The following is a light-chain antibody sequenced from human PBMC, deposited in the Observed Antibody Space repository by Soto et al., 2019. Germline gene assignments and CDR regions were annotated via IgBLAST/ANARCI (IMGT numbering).Light chain of an antibody. CDR3: AAWGDSLNGHVV. Sequence: QSVLTQPPSASGTPGQRVTISCSGSSSNIGSHTVNWYQQLPGTAPKLLVYSNNQRPSGVPDRFSGSKSGTSASLAISGLQSEDEADYYCAAWGDSLNGHVVFGGGTKLTV. V-gene: IGLV1-44*01. CDR2: SNN. J-gene: IGLJ2*01. CDR1: SSNIGSHT.